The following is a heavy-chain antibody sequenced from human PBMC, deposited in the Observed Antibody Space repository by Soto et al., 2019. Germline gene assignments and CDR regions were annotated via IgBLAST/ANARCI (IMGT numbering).Heavy chain of an antibody. V-gene: IGHV4-59*01. D-gene: IGHD3-16*01. CDR2: IYYSGST. Sequence: QVQLQESGPGLVKPSETLSLTCAVSGGSISSYYWSWIRQPPGKGLEWIGYIYYSGSTNYNPSLKSRVTISVDTSKNQFSLKLSSVTAADTAVYYCARTEGYDYIWGSTPDPFDIWGQGTMVTVSS. J-gene: IGHJ3*02. CDR3: ARTEGYDYIWGSTPDPFDI. CDR1: GGSISSYY.